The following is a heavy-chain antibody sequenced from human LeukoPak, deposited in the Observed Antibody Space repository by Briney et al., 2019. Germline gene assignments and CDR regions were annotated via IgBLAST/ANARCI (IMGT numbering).Heavy chain of an antibody. CDR3: ARHGIVDSSRKYYFDY. D-gene: IGHD6-13*01. V-gene: IGHV4-59*08. CDR2: IYYSGST. Sequence: SETLPLTCAVYGGSFSGYYWSWIRQPPGKGLEWIGYIYYSGSTSYNPSLKSRVTISVDTSKNQFCLDLSSVTAADTAVYYCARHGIVDSSRKYYFDYWGQGTLVTVSS. CDR1: GGSFSGYY. J-gene: IGHJ4*02.